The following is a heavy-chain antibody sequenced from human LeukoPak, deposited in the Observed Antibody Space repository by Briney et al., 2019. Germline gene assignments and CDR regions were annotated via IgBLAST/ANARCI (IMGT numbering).Heavy chain of an antibody. V-gene: IGHV1-2*02. CDR1: GYTFTGYY. Sequence: ASVKVSCKASGYTFTGYYMHWVRQAPGQGLEWMGWINPNSGGTNYSQKFQGRVTMTRDTSISTDYMERSRLRSDDTAVYNCARDTARITIFGVAKYMDLWGKGTTVTVSS. D-gene: IGHD3-3*01. J-gene: IGHJ6*03. CDR2: INPNSGGT. CDR3: ARDTARITIFGVAKYMDL.